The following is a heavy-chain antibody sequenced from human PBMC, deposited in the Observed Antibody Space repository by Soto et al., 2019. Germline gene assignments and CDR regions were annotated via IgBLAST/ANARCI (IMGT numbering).Heavy chain of an antibody. J-gene: IGHJ6*03. Sequence: GGSLRLSCAASGFTFSSYWMSWVRQAPGKGLEWVANIKQDGSEKYYVDSVKGRFTISRDNAKNSLYLQMNSLRAEDTAVYYCARDLVVVPAAMHSYYYYYMDVWGKGTTVTVSS. CDR1: GFTFSSYW. CDR2: IKQDGSEK. CDR3: ARDLVVVPAAMHSYYYYYMDV. V-gene: IGHV3-7*01. D-gene: IGHD2-2*01.